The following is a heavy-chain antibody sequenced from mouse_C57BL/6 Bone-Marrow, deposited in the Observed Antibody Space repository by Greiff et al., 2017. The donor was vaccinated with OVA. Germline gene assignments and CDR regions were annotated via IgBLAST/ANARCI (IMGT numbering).Heavy chain of an antibody. CDR3: AREEDYAWFAY. D-gene: IGHD2-4*01. J-gene: IGHJ3*01. Sequence: VQLQESGAELVKPGASVKISCKASGYAFSSYWMNWVKQRPGKGLEWIGQIYPGDGDTNYNGKFKGKATLTADKSSSTAYMQLSSLTSEDSAVYFCAREEDYAWFAYWGQGTLVTVSA. CDR2: IYPGDGDT. V-gene: IGHV1-80*01. CDR1: GYAFSSYW.